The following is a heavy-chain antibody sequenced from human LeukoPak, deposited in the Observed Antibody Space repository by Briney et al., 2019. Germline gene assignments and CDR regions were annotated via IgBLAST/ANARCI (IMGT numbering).Heavy chain of an antibody. CDR3: AKVAYSRVGYGLDV. CDR1: GFTFRSYA. V-gene: IGHV3-74*01. D-gene: IGHD6-13*01. J-gene: IGHJ6*02. Sequence: QPGGSLRLSCAASGFTFRSYAMSWVRQAPGKGLVWVSRINSDASSTTYADSVKGRFTISRDNAKNTLYLQMNSLRAEDTAVYYCAKVAYSRVGYGLDVWGQGTTVTVSS. CDR2: INSDASST.